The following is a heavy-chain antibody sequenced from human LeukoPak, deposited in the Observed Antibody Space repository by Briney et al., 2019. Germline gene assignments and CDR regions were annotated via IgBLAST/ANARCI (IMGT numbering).Heavy chain of an antibody. CDR3: VRSMATITFSFDY. Sequence: PGGSLRLSCAASGFTFSTYSMDWVRQAPEQGLEWVASTSSGSSYIYYADSVKGRFTISRDNAKNSLYLQMNSLRAEDTAVYYCVRSMATITFSFDYWGQGTLVTVSS. CDR1: GFTFSTYS. J-gene: IGHJ4*02. CDR2: TSSGSSYI. D-gene: IGHD5-24*01. V-gene: IGHV3-21*01.